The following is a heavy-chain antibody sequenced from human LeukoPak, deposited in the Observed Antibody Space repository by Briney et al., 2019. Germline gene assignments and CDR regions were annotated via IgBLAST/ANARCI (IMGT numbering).Heavy chain of an antibody. Sequence: KPSETLSLTCTVSGYSISSGYYWGWIRQPPGKGLEWIGSIYLSGSTYYNPSLKSRVTISVDTSKNQFSLKLSSVTAADTAVYYCARSPGYSSSRDWFDPWGQGTLVTVSS. CDR2: IYLSGST. CDR1: GYSISSGYY. CDR3: ARSPGYSSSRDWFDP. D-gene: IGHD6-13*01. V-gene: IGHV4-38-2*02. J-gene: IGHJ5*02.